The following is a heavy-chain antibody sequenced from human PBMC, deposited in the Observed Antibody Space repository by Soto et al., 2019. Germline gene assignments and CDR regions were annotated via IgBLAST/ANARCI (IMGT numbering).Heavy chain of an antibody. CDR3: ARAFMYYDFWSGYKNSYYYGMDV. Sequence: SETLSLTCAVYGGSFSGYSWSWIRQPPGKGLEWIGAINHSGSTTYNPSLKSRVTISVDTSKNQFSLKLSSVTAADTAVYYCARAFMYYDFWSGYKNSYYYGMDVWGQGTTVTVSS. CDR1: GGSFSGYS. D-gene: IGHD3-3*01. J-gene: IGHJ6*02. CDR2: INHSGST. V-gene: IGHV4-34*01.